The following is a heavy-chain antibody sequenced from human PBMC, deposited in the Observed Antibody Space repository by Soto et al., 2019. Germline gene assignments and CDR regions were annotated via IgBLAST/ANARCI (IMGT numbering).Heavy chain of an antibody. CDR3: ARDLSPQMYSGSYYPLDY. CDR1: GFTFSSYG. Sequence: PGGSLRLSCAASGFTFSSYGMHWVRQAPGKGLEWVAVISYDGSNKYYADSVKGRFTISRDNSKNTLYLQMNSLRAEDTAVYYCARDLSPQMYSGSYYPLDYWGQGTLVTVSS. V-gene: IGHV3-30*03. D-gene: IGHD1-26*01. CDR2: ISYDGSNK. J-gene: IGHJ4*02.